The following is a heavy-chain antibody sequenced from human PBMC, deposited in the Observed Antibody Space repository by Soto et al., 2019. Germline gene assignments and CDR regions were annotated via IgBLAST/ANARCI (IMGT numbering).Heavy chain of an antibody. J-gene: IGHJ5*02. CDR3: ARDAFRGYDTGGWFDP. CDR1: GFTFSHYW. Sequence: EVQLVESGGGLVQPGGSLRVSCAASGFTFSHYWMHWVRQAPGKGLVWVSRINSDGSSANYADSVKGRFTVSRDNAKPTLYLHMNSLRAEDSAVYYCARDAFRGYDTGGWFDPWGQGTLVTVSS. D-gene: IGHD5-12*01. CDR2: INSDGSSA. V-gene: IGHV3-74*01.